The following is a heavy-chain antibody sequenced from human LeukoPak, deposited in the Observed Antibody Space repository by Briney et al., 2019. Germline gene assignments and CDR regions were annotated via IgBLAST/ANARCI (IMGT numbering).Heavy chain of an antibody. CDR1: GSTFRDAW. CDR2: IRSKTDGGTT. D-gene: IGHD3-3*01. Sequence: GGSLRLSCAASGSTFRDAWMTWVRQAPGKGLVWVGRIRSKTDGGTTDYAVSVQGRFTISRDDSKNTLYLQMSSLKTEDTAVYYCAKHIYGVVSIQQWGQGTLVTVSS. V-gene: IGHV3-15*01. CDR3: AKHIYGVVSIQQ. J-gene: IGHJ1*01.